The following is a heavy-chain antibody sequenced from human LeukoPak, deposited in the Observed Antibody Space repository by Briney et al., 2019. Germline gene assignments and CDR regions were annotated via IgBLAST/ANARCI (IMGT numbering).Heavy chain of an antibody. D-gene: IGHD3-10*02. CDR3: AELGITMIGGV. J-gene: IGHJ6*04. CDR2: ISSSSSYI. Sequence: GGSLRLSCAASGFTFSSYSLNWVRQAPGKGLEWVSSISSSSSYIYYADSVKGRFTISRDSAKNSLYLQMNSLRAEDTAVYYCAELGITMIGGVWGKGTTVTISS. CDR1: GFTFSSYS. V-gene: IGHV3-21*01.